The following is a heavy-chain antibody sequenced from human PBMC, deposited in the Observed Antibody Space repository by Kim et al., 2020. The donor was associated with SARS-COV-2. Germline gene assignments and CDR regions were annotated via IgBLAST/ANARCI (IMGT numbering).Heavy chain of an antibody. V-gene: IGHV3-30*02. Sequence: DSVKGRFTISRDNTKNPLYLQMNSLRAEDTAVYYWAKEDGSYYYYYYGMDVWGQGTTVTVSS. D-gene: IGHD1-26*01. J-gene: IGHJ6*02. CDR3: AKEDGSYYYYYYGMDV.